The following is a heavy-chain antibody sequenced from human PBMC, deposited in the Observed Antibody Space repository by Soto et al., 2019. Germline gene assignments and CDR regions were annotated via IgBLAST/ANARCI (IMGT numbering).Heavy chain of an antibody. CDR1: GFTFSSYG. J-gene: IGHJ6*02. CDR2: ISYDGSNK. V-gene: IGHV3-30*18. CDR3: AKDQGGGSGIAAAWLYYYYYGMDV. D-gene: IGHD6-13*01. Sequence: QVQLVESGGGVVQPGRSLRLSCAASGFTFSSYGMHWVRQAPGKGLEWVAVISYDGSNKYYADSVKGRFTISRDNSKNMLYLQMNSLRAEDTAVYYCAKDQGGGSGIAAAWLYYYYYGMDVWGQGTTVTVS.